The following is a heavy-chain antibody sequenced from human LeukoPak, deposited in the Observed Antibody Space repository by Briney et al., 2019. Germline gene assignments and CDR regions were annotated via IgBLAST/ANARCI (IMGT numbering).Heavy chain of an antibody. CDR3: ARDNSVGDNAWWFDP. J-gene: IGHJ5*02. CDR1: GYTFTGYY. V-gene: IGHV1-46*01. Sequence: ASVKVSCKTSGYTFTGYYMHWVRQAPGQGLEWMGLINPTGGSTGYAQKFQGRVTMTRDMSTSTDYMELSGLRSEDTATYYCARDNSVGDNAWWFDPWGQGTLVTVSS. D-gene: IGHD1-26*01. CDR2: INPTGGST.